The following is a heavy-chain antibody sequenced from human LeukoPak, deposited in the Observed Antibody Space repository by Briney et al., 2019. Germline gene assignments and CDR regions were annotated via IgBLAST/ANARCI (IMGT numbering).Heavy chain of an antibody. CDR1: GYNFTNFW. V-gene: IGHV5-51*01. CDR2: IYPGDSDT. Sequence: GESLKISCKGSGYNFTNFWIGWVRQMPGKGLEWMGIIYPGDSDTRYSPSFQGQVTISADKSISTAYLQWSSLKASDTAMYYCARSSGEIAAQIYYWGQGTLVTGSS. J-gene: IGHJ4*02. CDR3: ARSSGEIAAQIYY. D-gene: IGHD3-10*01.